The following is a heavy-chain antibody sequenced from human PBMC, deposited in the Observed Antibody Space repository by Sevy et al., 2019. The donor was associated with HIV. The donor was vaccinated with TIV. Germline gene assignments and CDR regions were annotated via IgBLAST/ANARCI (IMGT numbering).Heavy chain of an antibody. D-gene: IGHD6-13*01. CDR1: GYTFTSYG. CDR3: ARGVMVQYSSSWYWGPPYNWFDP. CDR2: ISAYNGNT. V-gene: IGHV1-18*01. Sequence: GESLKISCKASGYTFTSYGISWVRQAPGQGLEWMGWISAYNGNTNYAQKLQGRVTMTTDTSTSTAYMELRSLRSDDTAVYYGARGVMVQYSSSWYWGPPYNWFDPWGQGTLVTVSS. J-gene: IGHJ5*02.